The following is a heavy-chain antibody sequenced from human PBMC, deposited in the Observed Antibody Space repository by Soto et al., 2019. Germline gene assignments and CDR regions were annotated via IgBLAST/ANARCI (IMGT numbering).Heavy chain of an antibody. CDR2: IYPGDSDT. CDR1: GYSFTSYW. D-gene: IGHD4-17*01. V-gene: IGHV5-51*01. Sequence: GASLKISCKGSGYSFTSYWIGWVRQMPGKGLEWMGIIYPGDSDTRYSSSFQGQVTISADKSISTAYLQWSSLKASDTAMYYCAASERIDYGDYRNTDAFDIWGQGTMVTVSS. CDR3: AASERIDYGDYRNTDAFDI. J-gene: IGHJ3*02.